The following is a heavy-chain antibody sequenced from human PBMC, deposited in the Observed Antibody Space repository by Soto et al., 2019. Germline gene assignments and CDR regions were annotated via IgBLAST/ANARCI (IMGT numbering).Heavy chain of an antibody. CDR3: ARAAIVDYHGMDV. CDR1: GGSVSSRSYS. J-gene: IGHJ6*02. CDR2: IYYSGST. V-gene: IGHV4-61*01. D-gene: IGHD5-18*01. Sequence: SETLSLTCTVSGGSVSSRSYSWSWIRQPPGKGLEWIGYIYYSGSTNYNPSLKGRVTISVDTSKNQFSLKLSSVTAADTAVYYWARAAIVDYHGMDVWGQGTAVTVSS.